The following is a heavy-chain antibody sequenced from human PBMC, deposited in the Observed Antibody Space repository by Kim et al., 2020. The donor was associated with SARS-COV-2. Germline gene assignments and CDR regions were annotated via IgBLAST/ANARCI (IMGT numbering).Heavy chain of an antibody. CDR3: ARRLSNTSGWGSHYCDL. Sequence: SETLSLTCAVYRGSFSGYYWSWIRQPPGKGLEWIGEINHSGRTNYNPSLKSRVTISVDTSKNQFSLKLTSVTAADAALYFCARRLSNTSGWGSHYCDLWGQGILVTVSS. D-gene: IGHD3-10*01. CDR2: INHSGRT. J-gene: IGHJ1*01. V-gene: IGHV4-34*01. CDR1: RGSFSGYY.